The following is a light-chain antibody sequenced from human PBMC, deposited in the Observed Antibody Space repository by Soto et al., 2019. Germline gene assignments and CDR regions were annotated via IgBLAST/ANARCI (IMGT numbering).Light chain of an antibody. CDR1: SSNIGSNY. V-gene: IGLV1-47*01. CDR3: AAWDDSLSGWV. Sequence: QSVLTQPPSASGTPGQRVTISCSGSSSNIGSNYVYWYQQLPGTAPKLLIYRNNQRPSGVPDRFSGSKSATSASLAISGPRSEDEADYYCAAWDDSLSGWVFGGGTKLTVL. CDR2: RNN. J-gene: IGLJ3*02.